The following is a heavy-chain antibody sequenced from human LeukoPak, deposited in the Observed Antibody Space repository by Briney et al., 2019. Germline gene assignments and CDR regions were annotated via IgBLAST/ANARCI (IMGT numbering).Heavy chain of an antibody. CDR3: ARGGLQLLAPLDY. Sequence: ASVKVSCKASGYTFTSYYMHWVRQAPGQGLEWLGIINPSAGSTSYAQKFQGRVTMTRDTSTSTVYMELCSLRSEDTAVYYCARGGLQLLAPLDYWGQGTLVTVSS. D-gene: IGHD5-18*01. CDR2: INPSAGST. CDR1: GYTFTSYY. V-gene: IGHV1-46*01. J-gene: IGHJ4*02.